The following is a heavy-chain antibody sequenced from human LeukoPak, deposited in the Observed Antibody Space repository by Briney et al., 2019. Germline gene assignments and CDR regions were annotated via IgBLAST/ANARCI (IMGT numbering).Heavy chain of an antibody. Sequence: SETLSLTCAVYGGSFSGYYWSWIRQPPGKGLEWIGEINHSGSTNYNPSLKSRVTISVDTSKNQFSLKLSSVTAADTAVYYCAALGYCSGTSCYPFDYWGQGTLVTVSS. CDR2: INHSGST. CDR1: GGSFSGYY. D-gene: IGHD2-2*01. V-gene: IGHV4-34*01. J-gene: IGHJ4*02. CDR3: AALGYCSGTSCYPFDY.